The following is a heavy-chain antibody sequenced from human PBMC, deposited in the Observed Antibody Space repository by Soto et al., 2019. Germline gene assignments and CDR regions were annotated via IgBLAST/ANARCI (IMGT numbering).Heavy chain of an antibody. J-gene: IGHJ4*02. CDR2: IYWDDDK. D-gene: IGHD6-13*01. CDR3: AHSEGSSWLCDN. V-gene: IGHV2-5*02. CDR1: GFSLTSPGMN. Sequence: QVTLKESGPTLVKPRQTLTLTCTFSGFSLTSPGMNVGWIRQPPGKALEWLALIYWDDDKRYNPSLRNRLTITKDTSKNPVVLTVTNVDPVDTGTYYCAHSEGSSWLCDNWGQGTLVTVSS.